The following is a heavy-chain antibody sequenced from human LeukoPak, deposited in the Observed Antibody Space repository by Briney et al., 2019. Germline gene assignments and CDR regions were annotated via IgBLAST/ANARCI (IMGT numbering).Heavy chain of an antibody. CDR1: GLIFSSYE. V-gene: IGHV3-48*03. CDR2: ISSRGSTI. D-gene: IGHD2-8*01. J-gene: IGHJ6*02. CDR3: ARDIELDYYYYGMDV. Sequence: PGRSLRLSCAASGLIFSSYEMNCVRQAPGKGLEWVSDISSRGSTIYYADSVKGRFTISRDNAKHSLYLQMNSLRAEDTAVYYCARDIELDYYYYGMDVWGQGTPVTVSS.